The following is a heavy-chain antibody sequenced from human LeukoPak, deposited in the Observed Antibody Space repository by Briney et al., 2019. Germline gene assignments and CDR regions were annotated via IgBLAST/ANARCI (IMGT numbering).Heavy chain of an antibody. J-gene: IGHJ4*02. Sequence: PGGSLRLSCAASGFTFDSYAMTWVRQAPGKGLEWVSGISGSGGSTYYADSVKGRFTISRDNSKNTLYLQMNSLRAEDTAVYYCAKRPPRTSYSGSYYFDYWGQGTLVTVSS. CDR1: GFTFDSYA. CDR2: ISGSGGST. V-gene: IGHV3-23*01. D-gene: IGHD1-26*01. CDR3: AKRPPRTSYSGSYYFDY.